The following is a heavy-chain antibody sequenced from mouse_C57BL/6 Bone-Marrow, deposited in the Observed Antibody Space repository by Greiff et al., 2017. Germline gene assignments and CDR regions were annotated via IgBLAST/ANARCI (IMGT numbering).Heavy chain of an antibody. V-gene: IGHV1-54*01. CDR3: ATSYYSNYVGAMDY. D-gene: IGHD2-5*01. J-gene: IGHJ4*01. CDR2: INPGSGGT. Sequence: QVQLQQSGAELVRPGTSVKVSCKASGYAFTNYLIEWVKQRPGQGLEWIGVINPGSGGTNYNEKVKGKATLTADNSSSTAYMQLSSLTSEDSAVYFCATSYYSNYVGAMDYWGQGTSVTVSS. CDR1: GYAFTNYL.